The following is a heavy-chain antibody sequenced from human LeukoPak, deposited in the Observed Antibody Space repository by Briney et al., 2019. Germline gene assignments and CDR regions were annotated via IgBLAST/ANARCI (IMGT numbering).Heavy chain of an antibody. D-gene: IGHD2-21*02. Sequence: SETLSLTCAVSGDSISSANWWSWVRQPPGKGLEWIGEIYHSGSTNYNPSLKSRVTISVDKSKNHFSLNLTSVTAADTAVYYCARPYCGGGCWGQGTLVTVSS. V-gene: IGHV4-4*02. CDR2: IYHSGST. J-gene: IGHJ4*02. CDR1: GDSISSANW. CDR3: ARPYCGGGC.